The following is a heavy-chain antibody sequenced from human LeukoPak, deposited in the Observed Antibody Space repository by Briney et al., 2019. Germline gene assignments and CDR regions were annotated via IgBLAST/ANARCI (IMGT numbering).Heavy chain of an antibody. CDR2: IYYSGST. J-gene: IGHJ6*02. D-gene: IGHD3-10*01. CDR1: GGSISSYY. CDR3: ARGVRSYGMDV. V-gene: IGHV4-59*12. Sequence: SETLSLTCTVSGGSISSYYWSWIRQPPGKGLEWIGYIYYSGSTNYNPSLKSRVTISVDTSKNQFSLKLSSVTAADTAVYYCARGVRSYGMDVWGQGTTVTVSS.